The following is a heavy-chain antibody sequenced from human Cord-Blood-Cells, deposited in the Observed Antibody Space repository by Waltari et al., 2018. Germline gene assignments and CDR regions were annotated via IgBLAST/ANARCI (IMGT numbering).Heavy chain of an antibody. D-gene: IGHD2-2*01. CDR3: ATVRDCSSTSCYAFDI. J-gene: IGHJ3*02. Sequence: QVQLVQSGAEVKKPGASVKVSCKVSGYTLTELSMHWVRQAPGKGLEWMGGFEPEDGETIYAQKFQGRVTMTEDTSTDTAYMELSSLRSEDTAVYYCATVRDCSSTSCYAFDIWGQGTMVTVSS. CDR2: FEPEDGET. V-gene: IGHV1-24*01. CDR1: GYTLTELS.